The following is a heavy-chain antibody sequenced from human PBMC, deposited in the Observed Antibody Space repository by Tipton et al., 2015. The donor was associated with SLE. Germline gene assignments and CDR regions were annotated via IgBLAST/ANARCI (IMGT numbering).Heavy chain of an antibody. CDR3: ARELRSGWLYYFDY. V-gene: IGHV4-61*01. CDR1: GDSMSSSRPY. Sequence: GLVKPSETLSLSCSVFGDSMSSSRPYWGWIRQPPGKGLEWIGYIYYSGSTNYNPSLKSRVTISVDTSKNQFSLKLSSVTAADTAVYYCARELRSGWLYYFDYWGQGTLVTVSS. J-gene: IGHJ4*02. D-gene: IGHD6-19*01. CDR2: IYYSGST.